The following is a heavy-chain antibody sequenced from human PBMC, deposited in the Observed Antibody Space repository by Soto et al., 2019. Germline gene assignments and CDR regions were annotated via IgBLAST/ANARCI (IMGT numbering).Heavy chain of an antibody. CDR2: ISWNSGSI. D-gene: IGHD6-13*01. V-gene: IGHV3-9*01. Sequence: PGGSLRLSCAASGFTFDDYAMHWVRQAPGKGLEWVSGISWNSGSIGYADSVKGRFTISRDNAKNSLYLQMNSLRAEDTALYYCAKDRYSSSWSPENKFGPWRQGTLVTVSS. CDR1: GFTFDDYA. J-gene: IGHJ5*02. CDR3: AKDRYSSSWSPENKFGP.